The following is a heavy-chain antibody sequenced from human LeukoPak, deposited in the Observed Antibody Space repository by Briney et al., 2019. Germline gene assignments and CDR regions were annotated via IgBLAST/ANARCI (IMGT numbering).Heavy chain of an antibody. CDR3: ARAPTWEPLPYYFDY. CDR2: IYYSGST. Sequence: SETLSLTCTASGGSISSYYWSWIRQPPGKGLEWIGYIYYSGSTNYNPSLKSRVTISVDTSKNQFSLKLSSVTAADTAVYYCARAPTWEPLPYYFDYWGQGILVTVSS. CDR1: GGSISSYY. J-gene: IGHJ4*02. D-gene: IGHD1-26*01. V-gene: IGHV4-59*01.